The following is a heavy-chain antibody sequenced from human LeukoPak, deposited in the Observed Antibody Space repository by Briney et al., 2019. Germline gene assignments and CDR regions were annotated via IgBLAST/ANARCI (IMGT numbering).Heavy chain of an antibody. CDR1: GFTFSSYS. Sequence: GGSLRLSCAASGFTFSSYSMNWVRQAPGKGLEWVSSISSSSSYIYYADSVKGRFTISRDNAKNSLYLQMNSLRAEDTAVYYCAKDHVAVANWYFDLWGRGTLVTVSS. CDR2: ISSSSSYI. CDR3: AKDHVAVANWYFDL. D-gene: IGHD6-19*01. J-gene: IGHJ2*01. V-gene: IGHV3-21*01.